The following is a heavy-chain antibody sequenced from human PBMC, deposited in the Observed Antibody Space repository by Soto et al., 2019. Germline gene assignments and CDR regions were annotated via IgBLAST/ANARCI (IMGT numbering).Heavy chain of an antibody. J-gene: IGHJ3*02. D-gene: IGHD4-4*01. Sequence: QVQLVQSGAEVKKPGSSVKVSCKASGGTFSSYAISWVRQAPGQGLEWMGGIMPVFGTTNNAQKFQGRVTITADESTSTAYMELSSLRAEDTAVYYCARGPLTDDAFDIWGQGPMVTVSS. CDR1: GGTFSSYA. CDR2: IMPVFGTT. V-gene: IGHV1-69*01. CDR3: ARGPLTDDAFDI.